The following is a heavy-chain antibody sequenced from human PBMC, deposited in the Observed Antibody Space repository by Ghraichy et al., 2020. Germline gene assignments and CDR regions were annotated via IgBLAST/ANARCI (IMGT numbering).Heavy chain of an antibody. D-gene: IGHD6-19*01. CDR1: GFTFSSYA. V-gene: IGHV3-23*01. J-gene: IGHJ5*02. CDR3: ATGSSGWPQYNWFDP. Sequence: GESLNISCAASGFTFSSYAMSWVRQAPGKGLEWVSAISGSGGSTYYADSVKGRFTISRDNSKNTLYLQMNSLRAEDTAVYYCATGSSGWPQYNWFDPWGQGTLVTVSS. CDR2: ISGSGGST.